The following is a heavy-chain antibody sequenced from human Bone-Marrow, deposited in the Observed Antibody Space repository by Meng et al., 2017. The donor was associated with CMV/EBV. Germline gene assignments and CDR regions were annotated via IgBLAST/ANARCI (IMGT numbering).Heavy chain of an antibody. CDR2: IYYSGST. CDR3: ARDSYYDFWSGYYTYYYYGMDV. D-gene: IGHD3-3*01. J-gene: IGHJ6*02. Sequence: SETLSLTCTVSGGSVSSGSYYWSWIRQPPGKGLEWIGYIYYSGSTNYNPSLKSRVTISVDTSKNQFSLKLSSVTAADTAVYYCARDSYYDFWSGYYTYYYYGMDVWAQGTTVTVSS. CDR1: GGSVSSGSYY. V-gene: IGHV4-61*01.